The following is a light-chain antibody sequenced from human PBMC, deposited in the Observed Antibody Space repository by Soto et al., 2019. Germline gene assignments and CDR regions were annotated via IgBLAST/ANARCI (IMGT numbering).Light chain of an antibody. Sequence: EIVLTQSPATLSLSPGERATLSCRASQSVSSYLAWYQQKPGQAPRLLIYDASNRATGITARFSGSGSGTDFTLTIRSVEPEDFAVYYCQQRSNWPPLTFGGGTKVEIK. CDR1: QSVSSY. CDR3: QQRSNWPPLT. J-gene: IGKJ4*01. V-gene: IGKV3-11*01. CDR2: DAS.